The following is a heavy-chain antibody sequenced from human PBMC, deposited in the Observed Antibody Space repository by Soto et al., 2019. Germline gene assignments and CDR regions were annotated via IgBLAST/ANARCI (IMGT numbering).Heavy chain of an antibody. J-gene: IGHJ4*02. CDR1: GFTFSTYS. CDR3: ARGYDFWSGYFTFFDY. Sequence: GGSLRLSCAASGFTFSTYSMNWVRQAPGKGLEWVSSISISSSYIYYADSVKGRFTISRDNAKNSLYLQMNSLRVEDTAVYYCARGYDFWSGYFTFFDYWGQGTEVTVSS. D-gene: IGHD3-3*01. V-gene: IGHV3-21*01. CDR2: ISISSSYI.